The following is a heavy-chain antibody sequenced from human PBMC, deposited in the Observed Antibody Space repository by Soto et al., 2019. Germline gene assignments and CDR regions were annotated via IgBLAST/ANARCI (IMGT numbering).Heavy chain of an antibody. V-gene: IGHV4-31*03. CDR1: GGSISSGGYY. CDR3: ARDIAVAEVFDY. J-gene: IGHJ4*02. Sequence: SETLSLTCTVSGGSISSGGYYWGWIRQHPGKGREWIGYIYYGGSTYDNPSLKSRVTISVDTFKNQFSLKLSSVTAADTAVYYWARDIAVAEVFDYWGQGTLVTVSS. D-gene: IGHD6-19*01. CDR2: IYYGGST.